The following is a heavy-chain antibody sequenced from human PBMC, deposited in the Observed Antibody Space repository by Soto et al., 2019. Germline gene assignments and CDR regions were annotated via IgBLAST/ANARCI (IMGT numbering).Heavy chain of an antibody. J-gene: IGHJ5*02. CDR1: GGSFSGYY. Sequence: QVQLQQWGAGLLKPSETLSLTCAVYGGSFSGYYWSWIRQPPGKGLEWIGEINHSGSTNYNPSLKSRVTIAVDTSKNQFSLKRSAVTAAETAVYYCARGVIGGTFNWFDPWGQGTLVTVSS. CDR3: ARGVIGGTFNWFDP. V-gene: IGHV4-34*01. CDR2: INHSGST. D-gene: IGHD2-21*01.